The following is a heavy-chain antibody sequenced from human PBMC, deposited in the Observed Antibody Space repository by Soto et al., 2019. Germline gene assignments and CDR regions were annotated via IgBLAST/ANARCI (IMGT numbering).Heavy chain of an antibody. CDR1: GFTFSSYS. CDR3: GMSVFRVYGSRSYSTY. V-gene: IGHV3-48*02. D-gene: IGHD3-10*01. CDR2: ISSSSSTI. J-gene: IGHJ4*02. Sequence: PGGSLRLSCAASGFTFSSYSMNWVRQAPGKGLEWVSYISSSSSTIYYADSVKGRFTISRDNAKNSLYLQMNSLRDEDTAVYYCGMSVFRVYGSRSYSTYWCQGPFVT.